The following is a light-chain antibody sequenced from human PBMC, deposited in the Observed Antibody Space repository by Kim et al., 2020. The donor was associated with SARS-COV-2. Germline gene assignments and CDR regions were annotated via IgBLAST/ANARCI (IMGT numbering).Light chain of an antibody. Sequence: GQSITISCTGTSNDVGGSNFVSWYQQHPGNAPKLMIYDVSNRPSGVSNRFSGSKSGNTASLTISGLQAEDEADYYCSSYTTTSTLVFGGGTQLTVL. J-gene: IGLJ3*02. CDR2: DVS. CDR3: SSYTTTSTLV. V-gene: IGLV2-14*03. CDR1: SNDVGGSNF.